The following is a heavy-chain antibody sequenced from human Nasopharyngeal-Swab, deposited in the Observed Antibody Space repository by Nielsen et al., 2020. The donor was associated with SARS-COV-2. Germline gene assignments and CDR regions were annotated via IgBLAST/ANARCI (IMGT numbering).Heavy chain of an antibody. V-gene: IGHV4-59*01. CDR2: IYYSGST. D-gene: IGHD3-10*01. Sequence: SETLSLTCTVSGDSIRTYYLNWIRQPPGKGLEWIGSIYYSGSTNYNPSLKSRVTISVDTSKNQFSLKLSSVTAADTAVFHCARLDGYSGSGLLSDYGMDVWGQGTTVTVSS. J-gene: IGHJ6*02. CDR3: ARLDGYSGSGLLSDYGMDV. CDR1: GDSIRTYY.